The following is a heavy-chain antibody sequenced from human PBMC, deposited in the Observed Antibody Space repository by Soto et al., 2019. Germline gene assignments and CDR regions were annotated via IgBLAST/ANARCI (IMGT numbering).Heavy chain of an antibody. CDR2: LSGSGGTT. J-gene: IGHJ4*02. V-gene: IGHV3-23*01. Sequence: GGSLRLSCAASGFTFSSYAMSWVRQTPGKGLEWVSTLSGSGGTTYYADSVKGRFTISRDNSKNTLYLQMNSLRAEDTAVYYCAPIVVVAAKGIDSWGQGTLVTVSS. CDR1: GFTFSSYA. CDR3: APIVVVAAKGIDS. D-gene: IGHD2-15*01.